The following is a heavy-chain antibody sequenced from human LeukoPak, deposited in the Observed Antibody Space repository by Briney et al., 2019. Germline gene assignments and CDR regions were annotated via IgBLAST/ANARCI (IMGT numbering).Heavy chain of an antibody. V-gene: IGHV3-53*01. D-gene: IGHD3-22*01. Sequence: GGSLRLSCAASGFTVSSNYMTWVRQAPGKGLEWVSVVYGGDTTYYADSVKGRFTISRDNSKNTLYLQMNSLRAEDTAVYYCAKDEDSSGYTEYFQHWGQGTLVTVSS. CDR2: VYGGDTT. J-gene: IGHJ1*01. CDR1: GFTVSSNY. CDR3: AKDEDSSGYTEYFQH.